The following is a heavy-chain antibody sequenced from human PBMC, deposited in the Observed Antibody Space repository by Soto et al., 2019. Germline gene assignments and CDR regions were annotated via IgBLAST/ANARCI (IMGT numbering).Heavy chain of an antibody. V-gene: IGHV1-18*01. D-gene: IGHD2-2*01. CDR2: ISLYSDGT. CDR1: GSTFSNYG. CDR3: ARVVPGAEAWFGP. J-gene: IGHJ5*02. Sequence: ASVKVSCKTSGSTFSNYGITWVRQAPGQPLEWLGWISLYSDGTNYAQKFQGRVSMTTDPSTTTAYMELSSLRSDDTAVYYCARVVPGAEAWFGPWGQGTLVTVSS.